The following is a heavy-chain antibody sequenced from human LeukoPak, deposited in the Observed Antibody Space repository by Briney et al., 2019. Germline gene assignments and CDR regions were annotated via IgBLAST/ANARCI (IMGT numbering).Heavy chain of an antibody. Sequence: SSETLSLTCAVSGGSIATRNYYWAWIRQSPGRGLEWLGSVYSSGSVYYNPSLKSRVTISVDTSKNQFSLKLSSVTAADTAVYYCARQGVRSRRTQYYYYYMDVWGKGTTVTISS. D-gene: IGHD1-14*01. CDR3: ARQGVRSRRTQYYYYYMDV. CDR2: VYSSGSV. CDR1: GGSIATRNYY. V-gene: IGHV4-39*01. J-gene: IGHJ6*03.